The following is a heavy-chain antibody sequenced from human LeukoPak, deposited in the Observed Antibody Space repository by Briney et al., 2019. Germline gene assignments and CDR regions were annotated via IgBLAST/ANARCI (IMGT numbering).Heavy chain of an antibody. Sequence: GASVKVSCKASGYTFTSYGISWVRQAPGQGLEWMGGIIPIFGTANYAQKFQGRVTITADESTSTAYMELSSLRSEDTAVYYCARDYSGSRFDYWGQGTLVTVSS. CDR3: ARDYSGSRFDY. CDR2: IIPIFGTA. J-gene: IGHJ4*02. V-gene: IGHV1-69*13. D-gene: IGHD3-10*01. CDR1: GYTFTSYG.